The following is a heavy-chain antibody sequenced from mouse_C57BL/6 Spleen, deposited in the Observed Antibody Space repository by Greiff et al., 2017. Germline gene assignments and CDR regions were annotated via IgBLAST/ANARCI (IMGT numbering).Heavy chain of an antibody. CDR2: IYPGSGNT. CDR1: GYTFTDYY. V-gene: IGHV1-76*01. CDR3: ARFIIYFDY. D-gene: IGHD1-1*01. J-gene: IGHJ2*01. Sequence: VKLQESGAELVRPGASVKLSCKASGYTFTDYYINWVKQRPGQGLEWIARIYPGSGNTYYNETFKGKATLTAEKSSSTAYMQLSSLTYEDSAVYCCARFIIYFDYWGQGTTLTVSS.